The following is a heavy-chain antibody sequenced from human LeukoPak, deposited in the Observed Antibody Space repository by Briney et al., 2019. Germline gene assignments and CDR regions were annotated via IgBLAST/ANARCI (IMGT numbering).Heavy chain of an antibody. V-gene: IGHV3-30*04. CDR3: AKDYGDLSRYLDL. J-gene: IGHJ2*01. D-gene: IGHD4-17*01. CDR2: IPYDGSNK. CDR1: GFTFSTYA. Sequence: GGSLRLSCAASGFTFSTYAMHWVRQAPGKGLEWVAVIPYDGSNKYYADSVKGRFTVSRDNYRNTLYLQMNSLSAADTAVYYCAKDYGDLSRYLDLWGRGTLVTVSS.